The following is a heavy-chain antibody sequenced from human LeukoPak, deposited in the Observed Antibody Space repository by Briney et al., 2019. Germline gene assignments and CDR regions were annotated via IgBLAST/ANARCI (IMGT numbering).Heavy chain of an antibody. Sequence: PSETLSLTCVVNGESFSDYYWSWIRQPPGKGLEWIGEIDHSGGTNYNPSLKSRVTISVDTSKNQLSLKLSSVTAADTAVYYCARGLDILTGYYWLFNWFDPWGQGTLVTVSS. J-gene: IGHJ5*02. CDR2: IDHSGGT. D-gene: IGHD3-9*01. CDR3: ARGLDILTGYYWLFNWFDP. V-gene: IGHV4-34*01. CDR1: GESFSDYY.